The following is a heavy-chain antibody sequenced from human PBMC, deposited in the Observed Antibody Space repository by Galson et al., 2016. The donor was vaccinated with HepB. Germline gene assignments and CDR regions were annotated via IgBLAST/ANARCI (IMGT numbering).Heavy chain of an antibody. Sequence: QSGAEVKKPGESLRISCQGSGYDFTNFWISWVRQMPGKGLEWMGTIDPADSYTDYSPSFKGRVSFSVDKSISTAYLQWSSLKASDTAVYFCARHRGLWFGEYYFDFWGQGTLVTVSS. D-gene: IGHD3-10*01. V-gene: IGHV5-10-1*01. CDR3: ARHRGLWFGEYYFDF. J-gene: IGHJ4*02. CDR2: IDPADSYT. CDR1: GYDFTNFW.